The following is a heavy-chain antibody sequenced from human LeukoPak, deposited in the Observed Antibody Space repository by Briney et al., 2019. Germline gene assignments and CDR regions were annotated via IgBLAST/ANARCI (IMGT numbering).Heavy chain of an antibody. J-gene: IGHJ4*02. CDR3: AISSCFPGYFDY. V-gene: IGHV4-34*01. CDR1: GGSFSGYY. CDR2: INHSGST. Sequence: SSETLSLTCAVYGGSFSGYYWSWIRQPPGKGLEWIGEINHSGSTNCNPSLKSRVTISVDTSKNQFSLKLSSVTAADTAVYYCAISSCFPGYFDYWGQGTLVTVSS. D-gene: IGHD6-13*01.